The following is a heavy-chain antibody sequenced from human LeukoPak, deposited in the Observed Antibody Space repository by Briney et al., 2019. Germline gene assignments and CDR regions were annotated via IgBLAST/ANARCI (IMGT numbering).Heavy chain of an antibody. Sequence: GGSLRLSCAASGSTFSNYAMHWVRQAPGKGLEWVSSIKNSGDSTFYADSVKGQFTIFRDNSKNTLYLQMNSLRVEDTAIYYCAKSGNIGVVRGYFDYGGQGTLVTVSS. J-gene: IGHJ4*03. CDR2: IKNSGDST. D-gene: IGHD3-3*01. CDR1: GSTFSNYA. CDR3: AKSGNIGVVRGYFDY. V-gene: IGHV3-23*01.